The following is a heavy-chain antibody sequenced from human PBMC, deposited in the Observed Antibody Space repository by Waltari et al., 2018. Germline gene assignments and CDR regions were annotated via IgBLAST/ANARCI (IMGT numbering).Heavy chain of an antibody. J-gene: IGHJ4*02. CDR3: ARVGPMVRGVVMGGPLDY. CDR1: GGSFRGYS. D-gene: IGHD3-10*01. V-gene: IGHV4-34*01. Sequence: QVQLQQWGAGLLKPSETLSLTCAVYGGSFRGYSWSWLRQPPGKGLEWIGEIKHSGSTNYNPSLKSRVTISVDTSKNQFSLKLSSVTAADTAVYYCARVGPMVRGVVMGGPLDYWGQGTLVTVSS. CDR2: IKHSGST.